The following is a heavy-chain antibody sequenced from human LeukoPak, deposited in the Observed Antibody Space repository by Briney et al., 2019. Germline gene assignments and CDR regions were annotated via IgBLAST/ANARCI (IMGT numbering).Heavy chain of an antibody. J-gene: IGHJ6*02. CDR2: IYYRGDT. CDR3: ARDHAASGSYYYYFALDV. D-gene: IGHD3-10*01. V-gene: IGHV4-59*01. Sequence: PSETLSLTCTVSGGSISDYYWNWFRQSPEKGLEWIGYIYYRGDTKYNPSLKSRITISLESSKNQLSLKLTSVTAADTAVYYCARDHAASGSYYYYFALDVWGRGTTVTVSS. CDR1: GGSISDYY.